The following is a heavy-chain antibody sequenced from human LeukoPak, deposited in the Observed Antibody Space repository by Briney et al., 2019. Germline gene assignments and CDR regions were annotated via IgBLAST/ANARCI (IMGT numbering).Heavy chain of an antibody. J-gene: IGHJ4*02. CDR3: ARLSVAGTPFDY. CDR1: GGSISSYY. CDR2: IYYSGST. V-gene: IGHV4-59*01. D-gene: IGHD6-19*01. Sequence: SETLSLTCTVSGGSISSYYWSWIRQPPGKGLEWIGYIYYSGSTNYNPSLKRRVTISVDTSKNQFSLKLSSVTAADTAVYYCARLSVAGTPFDYWGQGTLVTVSS.